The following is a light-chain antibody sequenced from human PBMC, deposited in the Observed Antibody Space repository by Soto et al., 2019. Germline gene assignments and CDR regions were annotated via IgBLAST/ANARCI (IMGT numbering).Light chain of an antibody. J-gene: IGKJ3*01. Sequence: IQMTQSPSSLSASVGDRVTITCRASQSISSYLNWYQQKPGKAPKLLIYAASSLQSGVPSRFSGSGSGTDFTLTISSLQPEDFATYYCQPSYSTPRKFGPGTKVDIK. CDR1: QSISSY. CDR2: AAS. CDR3: QPSYSTPRK. V-gene: IGKV1-39*01.